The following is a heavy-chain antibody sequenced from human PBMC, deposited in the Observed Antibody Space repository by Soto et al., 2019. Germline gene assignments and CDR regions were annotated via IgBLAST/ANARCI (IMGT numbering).Heavy chain of an antibody. CDR2: IWYDGSNK. V-gene: IGHV3-33*01. D-gene: IGHD6-13*01. CDR1: GFTFSSYG. J-gene: IGHJ3*02. Sequence: QVQLVESGGGVVQPGRSLRLSCAASGFTFSSYGMHWVRQAPGKGLEWVAVIWYDGSNKYYADSVKGRFTISRDNSKNTLYLQMNSLRAEDTAVYYCARENTLRIAAAEVSAFDIWGQGTMVTVSS. CDR3: ARENTLRIAAAEVSAFDI.